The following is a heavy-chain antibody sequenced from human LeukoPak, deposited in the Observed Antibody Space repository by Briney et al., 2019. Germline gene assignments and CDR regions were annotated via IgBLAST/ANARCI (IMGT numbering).Heavy chain of an antibody. CDR3: ARVTVVVTALDAFDI. Sequence: PGRSLRLSCAASGFTFSSYAMHWVRQAPGKGLEWVAVISYDGSNKYYADSVKGRFTISRDNSKNTLYLQMNSLRAEDTAVYYCARVTVVVTALDAFDIWGQGTMVTVSS. CDR2: ISYDGSNK. V-gene: IGHV3-30-3*01. CDR1: GFTFSSYA. J-gene: IGHJ3*02. D-gene: IGHD2-21*02.